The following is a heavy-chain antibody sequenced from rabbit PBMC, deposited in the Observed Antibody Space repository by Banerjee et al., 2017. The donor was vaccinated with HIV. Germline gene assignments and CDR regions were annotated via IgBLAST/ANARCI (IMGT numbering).Heavy chain of an antibody. CDR1: GFDFSGYY. D-gene: IGHD8-1*01. J-gene: IGHJ4*01. CDR3: ARDLSYGGSNYHL. Sequence: QSLKETGGGLVQPGGSLTLSCKASGFDFSGYYMSWVRQAPGKGLEWIAYIFPNYGTKDYASWVNGRFTISLDNAQTTVFLQMTSLTAADTATYFCARDLSYGGSNYHLWGQGTLVTVS. CDR2: IFPNYGTK. V-gene: IGHV1S7*01.